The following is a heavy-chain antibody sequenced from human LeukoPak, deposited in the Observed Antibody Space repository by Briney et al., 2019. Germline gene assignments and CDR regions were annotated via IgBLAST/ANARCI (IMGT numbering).Heavy chain of an antibody. J-gene: IGHJ4*02. CDR2: ISYDGSSK. D-gene: IGHD6-19*01. CDR1: GFTFSIYG. V-gene: IGHV3-30*18. Sequence: VGSPRLSCADSGFTFSIYGMHWGRQAPGKGLGWVAVISYDGSSKYYADSVKGRFTISRDNSKNTLYLQMNSLRAEDTAVYYCAKGSGSGWYEAYYFDYWGQGTLVTVSS. CDR3: AKGSGSGWYEAYYFDY.